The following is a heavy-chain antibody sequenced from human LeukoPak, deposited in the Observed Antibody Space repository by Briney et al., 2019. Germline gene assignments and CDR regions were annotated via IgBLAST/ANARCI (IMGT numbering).Heavy chain of an antibody. CDR3: ARAGQYSYGQIDY. CDR2: MNPSSGNT. D-gene: IGHD5-18*01. CDR1: GYTFTSYV. Sequence: ASVKVSCEASGYTFTSYVINWVRQATGQGVEWMGWMNPSSGNTGYAQKVKGRVTITRNTSKSSPYMEMSSLRAEDTAVYYCARAGQYSYGQIDYYCQGHRTTVSA. J-gene: IGHJ4*02. V-gene: IGHV1-8*03.